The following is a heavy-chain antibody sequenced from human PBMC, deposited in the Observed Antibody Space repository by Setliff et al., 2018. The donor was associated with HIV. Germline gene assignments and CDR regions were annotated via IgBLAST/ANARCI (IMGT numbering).Heavy chain of an antibody. CDR1: GYSLTELS. CDR2: FDPEDVET. J-gene: IGHJ4*02. CDR3: ARQLSNSLES. Sequence: VKVSCKVSGYSLTELSMHWVRQAPGKGLEWMGGFDPEDVETIYAEKFQGRVAMTEDTATETAYMELSGLRSDDTAVYYCARQLSNSLESWGQGTQVTVSS. V-gene: IGHV1-24*01. D-gene: IGHD1-1*01.